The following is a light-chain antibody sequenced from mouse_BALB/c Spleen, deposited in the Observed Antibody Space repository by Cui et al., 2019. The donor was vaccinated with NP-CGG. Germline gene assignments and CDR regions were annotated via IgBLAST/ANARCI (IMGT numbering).Light chain of an antibody. CDR1: TGAVIISNY. CDR2: GTN. Sequence: QAVVTQESAPTTSPGEAVTLTCRSSTGAVIISNYANWVQEKPDHLFTGVIGGTNNRAPGVPARFSGSLIGDKAALTITGAQTEDETIYFCALWYSNHWVFGGGTKLTVL. CDR3: ALWYSNHWV. J-gene: IGLJ1*01. V-gene: IGLV1*01.